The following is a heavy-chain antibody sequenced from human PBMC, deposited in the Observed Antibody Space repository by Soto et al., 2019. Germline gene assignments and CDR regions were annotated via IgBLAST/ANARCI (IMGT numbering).Heavy chain of an antibody. Sequence: SETLSLTCTVSGGSISSYYWSWIRQPPGKGLEWIGYIYYSGSTNYNPSLKSRVTISVDTSKNQFSLKLSSVTAADTAVYYCASFIVVVPAAERQGMDVWGKGTTVTVSS. J-gene: IGHJ6*03. V-gene: IGHV4-59*01. D-gene: IGHD2-2*01. CDR1: GGSISSYY. CDR3: ASFIVVVPAAERQGMDV. CDR2: IYYSGST.